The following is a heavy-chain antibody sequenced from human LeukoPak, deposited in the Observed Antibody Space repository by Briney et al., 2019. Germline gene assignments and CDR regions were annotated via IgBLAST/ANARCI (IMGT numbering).Heavy chain of an antibody. D-gene: IGHD6-13*01. V-gene: IGHV1-2*02. CDR3: ARGGSSPGGYAFDI. CDR2: INPNSGGT. J-gene: IGHJ3*02. CDR1: GYTFTGYY. Sequence: ASVKVSCKASGYTFTGYYMHWVRQARGQGREGMGWINPNSGGTNYAQKFQGRVTMTRDKANSTAHMELSRPRSDDTALYYCARGGSSPGGYAFDIWGQGTIVTVSS.